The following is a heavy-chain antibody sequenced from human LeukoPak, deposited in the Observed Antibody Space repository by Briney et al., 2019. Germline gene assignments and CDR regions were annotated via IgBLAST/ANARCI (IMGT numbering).Heavy chain of an antibody. V-gene: IGHV4-61*08. D-gene: IGHD3-22*01. CDR2: SHGNGDT. CDR3: ARHRAYDSGTYYRWFDP. CDR1: GDSVTGGGYY. J-gene: IGHJ5*02. Sequence: LSETLSLTCSVSGDSVTGGGYYWSWIRQPPGMGLEWIGYSHGNGDTNYNPSLKSRVTISVDTSKNQCSLKLTSVTAADTAVYYCARHRAYDSGTYYRWFDPWGPGPLVTVSP.